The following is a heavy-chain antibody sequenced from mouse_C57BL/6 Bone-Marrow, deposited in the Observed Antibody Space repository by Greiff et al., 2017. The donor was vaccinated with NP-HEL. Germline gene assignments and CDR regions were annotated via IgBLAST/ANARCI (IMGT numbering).Heavy chain of an antibody. CDR3: AKECFYYGNYGWFAY. CDR1: GFSLTSYG. CDR2: IWRGGST. Sequence: VKLVESGPGLVQPSQSLSITCTVSGFSLTSYGVHWVRQSPGKGLEWLGVIWRGGSTDYNAAFMSRLSITKDNSKSQVFFKMNSLQADDTAIYYCAKECFYYGNYGWFAYWGQGTLVTVSA. V-gene: IGHV2-5*01. D-gene: IGHD2-1*01. J-gene: IGHJ3*01.